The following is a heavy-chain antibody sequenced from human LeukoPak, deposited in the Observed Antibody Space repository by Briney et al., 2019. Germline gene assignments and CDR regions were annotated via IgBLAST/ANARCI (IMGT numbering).Heavy chain of an antibody. D-gene: IGHD4-11*01. CDR2: INPSGGSA. Sequence: ASVKVSCKASGYTFTGYYMHWVRQAPGQGLEWMGIINPSGGSASYAQKFQGRVTMTRDTSTSTVYMELSSLRSEDTAVYYCARMTHDYSNNVYFDYWGQGTLVTVSS. CDR1: GYTFTGYY. J-gene: IGHJ4*02. CDR3: ARMTHDYSNNVYFDY. V-gene: IGHV1-46*03.